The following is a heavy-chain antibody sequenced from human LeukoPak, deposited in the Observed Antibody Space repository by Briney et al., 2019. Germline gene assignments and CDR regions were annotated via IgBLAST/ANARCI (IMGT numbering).Heavy chain of an antibody. CDR2: IYYSGST. J-gene: IGHJ4*02. Sequence: PSETLSLTCTVSGGSISSSSYYWGWIRQTPGKGLEWIGSIYYSGSTYYNPSLKSRVTISVDTSKNQFSLKLSSVTAADTAVYYCARYYDFWSGYYRPVSGFDYWGQGTLVTVSS. D-gene: IGHD3-3*01. V-gene: IGHV4-39*01. CDR3: ARYYDFWSGYYRPVSGFDY. CDR1: GGSISSSSYY.